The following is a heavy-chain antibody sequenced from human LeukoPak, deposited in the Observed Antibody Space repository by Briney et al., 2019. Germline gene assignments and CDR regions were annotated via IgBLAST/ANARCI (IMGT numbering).Heavy chain of an antibody. Sequence: GASVKVSCKASGYTFTGYFMHWVRQAPGQGLEWMGWINPKSGGTNYPQKFQGRVTMTRDTSISTAYMEVTRLTSDDTAVYYCARDLGVLPPATTLGYWGQGTLVTVSS. CDR3: ARDLGVLPPATTLGY. J-gene: IGHJ4*02. D-gene: IGHD2/OR15-2a*01. V-gene: IGHV1-2*02. CDR2: INPKSGGT. CDR1: GYTFTGYF.